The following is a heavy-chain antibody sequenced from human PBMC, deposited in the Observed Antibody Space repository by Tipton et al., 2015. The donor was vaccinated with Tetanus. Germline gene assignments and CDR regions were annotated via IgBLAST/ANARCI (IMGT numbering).Heavy chain of an antibody. CDR3: VTGKSFDY. Sequence: SLRLSCAASGFAFSNFWMNWVRQAPGKGLEWVSSISSTSTYIYYADSMKGRFTISRDNAKNSVHLLMESLRVDDTAIYYCVTGKSFDYWGQGALVTVSS. V-gene: IGHV3-21*01. CDR2: ISSTSTYI. CDR1: GFAFSNFW. J-gene: IGHJ4*02.